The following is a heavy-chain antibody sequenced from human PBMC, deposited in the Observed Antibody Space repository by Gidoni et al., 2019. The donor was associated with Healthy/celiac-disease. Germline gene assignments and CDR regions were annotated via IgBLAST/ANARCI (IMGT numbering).Heavy chain of an antibody. CDR3: ARPLSGGDYAFDI. CDR1: GGSISSSSYY. Sequence: QLQLQESGPGLVKPSETLSLTCTVSGGSISSSSYYWGWIRQPPGKGLEWIGSIYYSGSTYYNPSLKSRVTISVDTSKNQFSLKLSSVTAADTAVYYCARPLSGGDYAFDIWGQGTMVTVSS. D-gene: IGHD3-16*01. V-gene: IGHV4-39*01. CDR2: IYYSGST. J-gene: IGHJ3*02.